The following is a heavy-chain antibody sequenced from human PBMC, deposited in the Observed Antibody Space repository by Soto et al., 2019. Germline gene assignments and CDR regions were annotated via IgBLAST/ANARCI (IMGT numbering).Heavy chain of an antibody. D-gene: IGHD3-9*01. CDR2: IYYSGST. V-gene: IGHV4-39*01. CDR3: ARNRFYDTGENWFDP. Sequence: SETLSLTCTVSGGSISSSSYYWGWIRHPPGKGLEWIGSIYYSGSTYYNPSLKSRVTISVDTSKNQFSLKLSSVTAADTAVYYCARNRFYDTGENWFDPRGQGTLVTVSS. CDR1: GGSISSSSYY. J-gene: IGHJ5*02.